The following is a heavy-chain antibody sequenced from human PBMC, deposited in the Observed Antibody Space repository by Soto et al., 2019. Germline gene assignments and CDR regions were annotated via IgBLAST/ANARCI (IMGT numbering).Heavy chain of an antibody. CDR2: IIPIFGTA. J-gene: IGHJ4*02. D-gene: IGHD3-10*01. Sequence: CGGTFSSYAISWVRQAPGQGLEWMGGIIPIFGTANYEQKFQGRVTITADKSTSTAYMELSSLRSEDTDVYYCARGSTMVRGVTPFDYWGKGTLVTVSS. CDR1: GGTFSSYA. V-gene: IGHV1-69*06. CDR3: ARGSTMVRGVTPFDY.